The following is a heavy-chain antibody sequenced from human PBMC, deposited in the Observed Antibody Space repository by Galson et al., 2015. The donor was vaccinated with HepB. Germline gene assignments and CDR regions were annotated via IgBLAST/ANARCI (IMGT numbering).Heavy chain of an antibody. Sequence: SLRLSCAASEFSFSNYWMTWVRQAPGKGLEWVANINQGASEKYYVDSVKGRFTISRDNAENSLYLQMNSLRAEDTAVYYCTTEGRYRSSAGIFEYWGQGALVTVSS. CDR1: EFSFSNYW. D-gene: IGHD3-16*02. V-gene: IGHV3-7*03. CDR3: TTEGRYRSSAGIFEY. CDR2: INQGASEK. J-gene: IGHJ4*02.